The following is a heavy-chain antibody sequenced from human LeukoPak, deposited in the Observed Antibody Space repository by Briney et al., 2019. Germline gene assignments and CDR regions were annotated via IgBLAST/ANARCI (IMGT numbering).Heavy chain of an antibody. CDR3: ARASGYSGYDPFDY. D-gene: IGHD5-12*01. Sequence: GGSLRLSCAASGFTVSSNYMSWVRQAPGKGLEWVSVIYSGGETYYADSVKGRFTISRDNSKNTLYLQMTPLRAEDTAVYYCARASGYSGYDPFDYWGQGTLVTVSS. CDR2: IYSGGET. CDR1: GFTVSSNY. V-gene: IGHV3-53*01. J-gene: IGHJ4*02.